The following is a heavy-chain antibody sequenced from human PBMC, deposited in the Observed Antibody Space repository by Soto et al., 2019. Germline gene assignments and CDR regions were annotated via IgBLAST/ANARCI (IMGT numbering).Heavy chain of an antibody. Sequence: QVQLQESGPGLVKPSETLSLTCTVSGGSISSYYWSWIRQPPGKGLEWIGYIYYSGSTNYNPSLKRRVTISVDTSKNQFSLKLSSVTAADTAVYYCARHSPGYCSGGSCYVLSAFDIWGQGTMVTVSS. CDR2: IYYSGST. J-gene: IGHJ3*02. D-gene: IGHD2-15*01. V-gene: IGHV4-59*08. CDR1: GGSISSYY. CDR3: ARHSPGYCSGGSCYVLSAFDI.